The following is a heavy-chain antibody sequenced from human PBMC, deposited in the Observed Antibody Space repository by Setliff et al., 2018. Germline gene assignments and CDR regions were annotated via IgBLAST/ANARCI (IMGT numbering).Heavy chain of an antibody. CDR1: GFTFSNYE. J-gene: IGHJ4*02. CDR2: ISNSGGVK. D-gene: IGHD5-18*01. CDR3: ARDQGSYGYRAFDF. Sequence: QAGGSLRLSCVASGFTFSNYEMNWVRQAPGKGLEWVSYISNSGGVKYYTDSVKGRFTFSRDNAKNSLYLQMNGLRAEDTAVYYCARDQGSYGYRAFDFWGQGTLVTVSS. V-gene: IGHV3-48*03.